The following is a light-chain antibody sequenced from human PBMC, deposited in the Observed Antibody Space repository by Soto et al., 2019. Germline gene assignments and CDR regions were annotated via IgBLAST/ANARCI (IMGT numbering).Light chain of an antibody. Sequence: QSALTQPRSVSGSPGQSVAISCTGTSSDVGAYNYVPWYQQHPGKAPKVIIYDVTDRPSGVPDRFSGSKSGTTASLTISGLQADDEADYYCCSYAGSYNYVFGSGTKLTVL. V-gene: IGLV2-11*01. J-gene: IGLJ1*01. CDR2: DVT. CDR1: SSDVGAYNY. CDR3: CSYAGSYNYV.